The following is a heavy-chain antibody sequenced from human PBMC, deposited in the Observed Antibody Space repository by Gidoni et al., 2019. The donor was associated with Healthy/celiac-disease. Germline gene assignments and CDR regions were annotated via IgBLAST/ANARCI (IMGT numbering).Heavy chain of an antibody. D-gene: IGHD2-2*01. J-gene: IGHJ5*02. CDR2: IRSKANSYAT. CDR3: TRPLKYCSSTSCYHWFDP. Sequence: EVQLVESGGGLVQPGGSLKLSCADSGFTFSGSAMHWVRQASGKGLEWVGRIRSKANSYATAYAASVKGRFTISRDDSKNTAYLQMNSLKTEDTAVYYCTRPLKYCSSTSCYHWFDPWGQGTLVTVSS. V-gene: IGHV3-73*02. CDR1: GFTFSGSA.